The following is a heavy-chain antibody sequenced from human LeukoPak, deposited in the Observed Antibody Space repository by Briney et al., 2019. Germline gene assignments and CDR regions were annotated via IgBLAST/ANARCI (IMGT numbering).Heavy chain of an antibody. D-gene: IGHD4-17*01. V-gene: IGHV4-34*01. J-gene: IGHJ4*02. CDR2: INHSGST. CDR1: GGSFSGYY. CDR3: AISYGDYVSY. Sequence: PSETLSLTCAVYGGSFSGYYWSWIRQPPGKGLEWIGEINHSGSTNYNPSLKSRVTISVDTSKNQFSLKLRSVTAADTAVYYCAISYGDYVSYWGQGTLVTVSS.